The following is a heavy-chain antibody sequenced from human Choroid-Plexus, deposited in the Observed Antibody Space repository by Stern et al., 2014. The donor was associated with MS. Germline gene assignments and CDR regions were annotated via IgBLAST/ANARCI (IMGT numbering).Heavy chain of an antibody. D-gene: IGHD6-19*01. V-gene: IGHV3-72*01. CDR1: GFTLSDHY. J-gene: IGHJ4*02. CDR3: VRVSGSSGSDF. CDR2: IRNKANSYTT. Sequence: EVQLVESGGGLVQPGGSLRLSCVASGFTLSDHYMDWVRQAPGKGLELVGRIRNKANSYTTQYAASVKGRFVISRDDSKNSLYLQMNSLKSEDTAVYYCVRVSGSSGSDFWGQGTLVSVSS.